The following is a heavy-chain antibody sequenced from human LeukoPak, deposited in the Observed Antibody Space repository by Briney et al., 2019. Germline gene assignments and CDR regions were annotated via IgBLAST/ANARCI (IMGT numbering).Heavy chain of an antibody. Sequence: GASVKVSCKTSGYTFNKYSITWVRQAPGQGLGWMGWISVYNDNTNYAQSLQGRVTMTTDTSTSTAYMELRSLRSDDTAVYYCARGKSVTTLLNWFDHWAQGTLVIVSS. V-gene: IGHV1-18*01. CDR2: ISVYNDNT. CDR3: ARGKSVTTLLNWFDH. J-gene: IGHJ5*02. D-gene: IGHD4-17*01. CDR1: GYTFNKYS.